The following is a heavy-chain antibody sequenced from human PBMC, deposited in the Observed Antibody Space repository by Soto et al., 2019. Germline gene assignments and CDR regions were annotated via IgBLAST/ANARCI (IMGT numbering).Heavy chain of an antibody. Sequence: GGSLRLSXAASGFTFSSYWMSWVRQAPGKGLEWVANIKQDGSEKYYVDSVKGRFTISRDNAKNSLYLQMNSLRAEDTAVYYCARVLKATVTDRWFDPWGQGTLVTVSS. J-gene: IGHJ5*02. V-gene: IGHV3-7*01. CDR2: IKQDGSEK. D-gene: IGHD4-4*01. CDR3: ARVLKATVTDRWFDP. CDR1: GFTFSSYW.